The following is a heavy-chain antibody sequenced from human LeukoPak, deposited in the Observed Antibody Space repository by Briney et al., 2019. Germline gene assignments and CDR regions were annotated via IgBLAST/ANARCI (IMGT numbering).Heavy chain of an antibody. CDR3: ARGTFWSGYYHDY. CDR1: GGSIRDYY. V-gene: IGHV4-59*01. J-gene: IGHJ4*02. Sequence: PSETLSLTCSVSGGSIRDYYWSWIRQPPGKGLEWIGFIFYSGSTNYNPSLKSRVTISLNTSKTQFSLKLSSVTAADTAVYYCARGTFWSGYYHDYWGQGTLVTVSS. D-gene: IGHD3-3*01. CDR2: IFYSGST.